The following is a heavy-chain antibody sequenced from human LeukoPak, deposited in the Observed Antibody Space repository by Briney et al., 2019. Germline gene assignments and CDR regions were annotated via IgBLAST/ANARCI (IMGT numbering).Heavy chain of an antibody. CDR1: GYTFTSYD. CDR2: MNPNSGNT. Sequence: VSVKVSCKASGYTFTSYDINWVRQATGQGLEWMGWMNPNSGNTGYAQKFQGRVTMTRNTSISTAYMELSSLRSEDTAVYYCASGGLYDSSGYYNYWGQGTLVTVSS. V-gene: IGHV1-8*01. J-gene: IGHJ4*02. CDR3: ASGGLYDSSGYYNY. D-gene: IGHD3-22*01.